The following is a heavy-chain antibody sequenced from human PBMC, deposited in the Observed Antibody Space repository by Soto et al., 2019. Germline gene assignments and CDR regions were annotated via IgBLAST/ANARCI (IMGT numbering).Heavy chain of an antibody. Sequence: PGGSLRLSCAASGFTFSSYAMSWVRQAPGKGLEWVSAISGSGGSTYYADSVKGRFTISRDNSKNTLYLQMNSLRAEDTAVYYCAKVISAARLFLYYYYGMDVWGQGTTVTVSS. CDR1: GFTFSSYA. J-gene: IGHJ6*02. CDR3: AKVISAARLFLYYYYGMDV. D-gene: IGHD6-6*01. CDR2: ISGSGGST. V-gene: IGHV3-23*01.